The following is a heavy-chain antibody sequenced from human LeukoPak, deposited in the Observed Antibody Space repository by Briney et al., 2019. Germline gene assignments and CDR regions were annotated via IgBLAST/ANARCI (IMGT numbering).Heavy chain of an antibody. V-gene: IGHV3-21*01. J-gene: IGHJ4*02. CDR2: ISSSSSYI. CDR1: GFTFSSYS. CDR3: ARDTYGSGSYSGY. Sequence: GGSLRLSCAASGFTFSSYSMNWVRQATGKGLEWVSSISSSSSYIYYADSVKGRFTISRDNAKNSLYLQMNSLRAEDTAVYYCARDTYGSGSYSGYWGQGTLVTVSS. D-gene: IGHD3-10*01.